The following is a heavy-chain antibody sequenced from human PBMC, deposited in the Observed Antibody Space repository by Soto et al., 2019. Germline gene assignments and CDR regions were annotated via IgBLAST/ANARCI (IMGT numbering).Heavy chain of an antibody. Sequence: EVQLLESGGGLVQPGGSLRLSCAASGFTFSSYAMSWVRQAPGKGPEWVSAISGSGGSTYYADSVKGRFTISRDNSKNTLYLQMNSLRAEDTAVYYCAKDTMTIFGVAQRGFDDWGQGTLVTVSS. D-gene: IGHD3-3*01. CDR3: AKDTMTIFGVAQRGFDD. J-gene: IGHJ4*02. CDR1: GFTFSSYA. V-gene: IGHV3-23*01. CDR2: ISGSGGST.